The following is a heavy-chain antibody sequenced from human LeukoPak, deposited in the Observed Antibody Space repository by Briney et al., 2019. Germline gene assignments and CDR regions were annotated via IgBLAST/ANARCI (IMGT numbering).Heavy chain of an antibody. Sequence: SETLSLTCTVSGYSISSGYYWGWIRQPPGKGLEWIGSIYHSGSTYYNPSLKSRVTISIDRSKNQFSLKLSSVTAADTAVYYCASNHYGSGSYPDYWGQGTLVTASS. CDR3: ASNHYGSGSYPDY. D-gene: IGHD3-10*01. CDR1: GYSISSGYY. J-gene: IGHJ4*02. V-gene: IGHV4-38-2*02. CDR2: IYHSGST.